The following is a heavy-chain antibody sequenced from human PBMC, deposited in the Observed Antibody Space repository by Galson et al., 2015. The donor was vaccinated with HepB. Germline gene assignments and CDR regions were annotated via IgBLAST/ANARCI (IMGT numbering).Heavy chain of an antibody. D-gene: IGHD2-21*02. J-gene: IGHJ1*01. V-gene: IGHV3-15*07. CDR1: GFTFSNAW. CDR3: ARDTTAIGAEYFQH. CDR2: IKSKTDGGST. Sequence: SLRLFCAASGFTFSNAWMNWVRQAPGKGLEWVGRIKSKTDGGSTDYAAPVKGRFTISRDDSKNTLYLQMNSLRAEDTAVYYCARDTTAIGAEYFQHWGQGTLVTVSS.